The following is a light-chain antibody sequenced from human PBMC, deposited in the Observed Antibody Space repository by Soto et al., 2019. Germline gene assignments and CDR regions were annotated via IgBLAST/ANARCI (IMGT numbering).Light chain of an antibody. CDR1: SGDVGAYNY. V-gene: IGLV2-14*01. CDR2: EVS. J-gene: IGLJ1*01. Sequence: QSVLTQPASVSGSPGQSITISCAGTSGDVGAYNYVAWYQQHPGKAPRLMIYEVSNRPSGVSDRFSGSKSGNTASLSISGLQAEDEADYYCSSSTTRYTHVFGTGTKLTVL. CDR3: SSSTTRYTHV.